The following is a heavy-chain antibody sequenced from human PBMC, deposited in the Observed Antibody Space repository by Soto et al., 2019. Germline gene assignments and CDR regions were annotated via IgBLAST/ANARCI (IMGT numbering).Heavy chain of an antibody. CDR3: ARHCSMVRAYGLSF. Sequence: SETLSLTCTVSGGSISSSSYYWGWIRQPPGKGLEWIGSIYYSGSTYYNPSLKSRVTISVDTSKNQVSLKLSSVTAAGTAVCYCARHCSMVRAYGLSFRGQQTTVPVSS. CDR1: GGSISSSSYY. D-gene: IGHD3-10*01. CDR2: IYYSGST. V-gene: IGHV4-39*01. J-gene: IGHJ6*02.